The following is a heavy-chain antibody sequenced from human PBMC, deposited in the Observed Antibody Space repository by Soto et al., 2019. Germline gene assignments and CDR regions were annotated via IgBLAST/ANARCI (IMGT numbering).Heavy chain of an antibody. V-gene: IGHV4-39*01. CDR3: ARLGGYCSSTSCYGYYGMDV. CDR2: FYYSEST. CDR1: GGSISSGLYS. J-gene: IGHJ6*02. Sequence: QLQLQESGPGLVKPSETLSLTCTVSGGSISSGLYSWGWIRQPPGEGLEWIGTFYYSESTYYNPSLESRVTISVDTSKNQFSLKVSSVTVADTAVYYCARLGGYCSSTSCYGYYGMDVWGQGTTVTVSS. D-gene: IGHD2-2*01.